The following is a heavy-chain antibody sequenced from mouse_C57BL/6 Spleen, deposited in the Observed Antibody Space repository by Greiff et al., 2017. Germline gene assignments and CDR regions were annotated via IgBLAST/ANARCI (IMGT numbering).Heavy chain of an antibody. CDR1: GYAFTNYL. Sequence: QVQLQQSGAELVRPGTSVKVSCKASGYAFTNYLIEWVKQRPGQGLEWIGVINPGSGGTNYNEKFKGKATLTADKSSSTAYMQLSSLTSEDSAVYFCARSLGSNYGDYAMDYWGQGTSVTVSS. J-gene: IGHJ4*01. CDR2: INPGSGGT. CDR3: ARSLGSNYGDYAMDY. D-gene: IGHD2-5*01. V-gene: IGHV1-54*01.